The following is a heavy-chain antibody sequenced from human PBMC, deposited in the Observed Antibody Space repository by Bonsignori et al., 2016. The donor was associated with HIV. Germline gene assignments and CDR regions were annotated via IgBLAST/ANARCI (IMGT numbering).Heavy chain of an antibody. CDR2: ISPNSGGT. D-gene: IGHD3-3*01. J-gene: IGHJ4*02. CDR3: ARIGDFWSGYYVY. V-gene: IGHV1-2*02. Sequence: WVRQAPGQGLEWMGWISPNSGGTNYAQKFQGRVTMTRDTSISTAYMELNRLRSDDTAVYYCARIGDFWSGYYVYWGQGTLVTVSS.